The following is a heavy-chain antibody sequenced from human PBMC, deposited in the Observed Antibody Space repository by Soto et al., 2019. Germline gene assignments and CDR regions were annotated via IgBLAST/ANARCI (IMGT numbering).Heavy chain of an antibody. D-gene: IGHD1-26*01. CDR1: RFSFSTYA. CDR3: ARDRSGSHEIDASIDI. V-gene: IGHV3-30-3*01. J-gene: IGHJ3*02. CDR2: ISYDGGNE. Sequence: QVQLVESGGGVVQPGRSLRLSCAASRFSFSTYAIHWVRQAPGKGLEWVAGISYDGGNEYYADSVKGRFTISRDNSKSTLYLKMNTLGPDVTAVYYCARDRSGSHEIDASIDIWGRGTMVTVSS.